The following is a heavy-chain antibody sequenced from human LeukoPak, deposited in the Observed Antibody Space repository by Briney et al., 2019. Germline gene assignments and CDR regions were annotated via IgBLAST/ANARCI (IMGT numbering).Heavy chain of an antibody. CDR3: ARAERLHGGPYLIGP. CDR2: IDPNSGGT. V-gene: IGHV1-2*02. D-gene: IGHD2-21*01. CDR1: GYRFADYY. J-gene: IGHJ5*02. Sequence: ASVKVSCKTSGYRFADYYMQWVSQAPGQGLEWMGWIDPNSGGTSSAQKFQGRVTMTRATSITRVSMEVSWLTSDDTAIYYCARAERLHGGPYLIGPWGQGTLVTVSS.